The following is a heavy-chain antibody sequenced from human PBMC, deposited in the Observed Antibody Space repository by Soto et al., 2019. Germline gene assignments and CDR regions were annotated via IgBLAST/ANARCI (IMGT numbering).Heavy chain of an antibody. V-gene: IGHV1-24*01. CDR2: FDPEDGET. CDR1: GYTLTELS. J-gene: IGHJ4*02. CDR3: ATGAGGQQLAHFDY. Sequence: ASVKVSCKVSGYTLTELSMHWVRQAPGKGLEWMGGFDPEDGETIYAQKFQGRVTMTEDTSTDTAYMELSSLRSEDTAVYYCATGAGGQQLAHFDYWGQGTLVTSPQ. D-gene: IGHD6-13*01.